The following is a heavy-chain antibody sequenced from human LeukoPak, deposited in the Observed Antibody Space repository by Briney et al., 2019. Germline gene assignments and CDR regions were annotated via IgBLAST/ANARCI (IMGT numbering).Heavy chain of an antibody. CDR2: ISGSGGST. D-gene: IGHD5-12*01. Sequence: GGSLRLSCAASGFTFSSYAMRWVRQAPGKGLEWVSAISGSGGSTYYADSVKGRFTISRDNSKNTLYLQMNSLRAEDTAVYYCAKMSRYIVATAGIEGFDYWGQGTLVTVSS. V-gene: IGHV3-23*01. CDR3: AKMSRYIVATAGIEGFDY. J-gene: IGHJ4*02. CDR1: GFTFSSYA.